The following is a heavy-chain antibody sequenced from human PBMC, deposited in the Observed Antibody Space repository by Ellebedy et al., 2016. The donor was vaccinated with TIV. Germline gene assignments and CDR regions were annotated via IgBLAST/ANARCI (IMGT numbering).Heavy chain of an antibody. Sequence: GESLKISCAASGFTFSSYAMHWVRQAPGKGLEWVAAILNDGSNEHYADSVKGRFTISRDSSKNTLYLQMNSLRPEDTAVYYTTVWVGGMDVWGQGTTVTVSS. V-gene: IGHV3-30*01. CDR2: ILNDGSNE. CDR3: TVWVGGMDV. J-gene: IGHJ6*02. CDR1: GFTFSSYA. D-gene: IGHD4-17*01.